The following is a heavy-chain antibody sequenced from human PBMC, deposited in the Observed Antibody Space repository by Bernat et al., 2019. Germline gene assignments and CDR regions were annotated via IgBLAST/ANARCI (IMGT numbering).Heavy chain of an antibody. V-gene: IGHV4-59*08. CDR2: IYYSGST. Sequence: QVQLQESGPGLVKPSETLSLTCTVSGGSISRYYWSWIRQPPGKGLEWIGYIYYSGSTNYNPSLKSRVTISVDTSKNQFSLKLSSVTAADTAVYYCARIIAAAGTYYYYYYGMDVWGQGTTVTVSS. CDR1: GGSISRYY. J-gene: IGHJ6*02. D-gene: IGHD6-13*01. CDR3: ARIIAAAGTYYYYYYGMDV.